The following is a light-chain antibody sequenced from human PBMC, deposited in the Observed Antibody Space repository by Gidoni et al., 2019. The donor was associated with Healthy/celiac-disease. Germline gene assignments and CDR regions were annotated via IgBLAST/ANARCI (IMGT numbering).Light chain of an antibody. V-gene: IGKV3-20*01. J-gene: IGKJ2*01. CDR2: GAS. CDR3: QQYGSSPPYT. CDR1: QSVSSSY. Sequence: ELVLTQSPGTLSLSPGERATLSCRASQSVSSSYLAWYQQKPGQAPLIYGASSRATGIPDRFSGSGSGTDFTLTISRLEPEDFAVYYCQQYGSSPPYTFGQGTKLEIK.